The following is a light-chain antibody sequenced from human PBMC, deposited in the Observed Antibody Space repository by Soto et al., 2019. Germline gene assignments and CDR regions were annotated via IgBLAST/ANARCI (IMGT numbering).Light chain of an antibody. V-gene: IGLV2-14*01. CDR2: EVS. Sequence: QSALTQPASVSGSPGQSITISCTGTSSDVGGYNYVSWYQQHPGKAPKLKIYEVSNRPSGVSNRFSGSKSGNTASLTISGLQAEDEADYYCNSYTSKSTGVFGTGTKVTVL. J-gene: IGLJ1*01. CDR1: SSDVGGYNY. CDR3: NSYTSKSTGV.